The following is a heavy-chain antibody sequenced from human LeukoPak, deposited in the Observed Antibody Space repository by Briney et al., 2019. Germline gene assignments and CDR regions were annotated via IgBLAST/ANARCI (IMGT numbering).Heavy chain of an antibody. Sequence: PGGSLRLSCAASGFTFSSYWMSWVRQAPGKGLEWVANIKQDGSEKYYVDSVKGRFTISRDNAKNSLYLQMNSLRAEDTAVYYCARDGPYSSSWRPFDYWGQGTLVTVSS. CDR1: GFTFSSYW. D-gene: IGHD6-13*01. V-gene: IGHV3-7*01. CDR3: ARDGPYSSSWRPFDY. J-gene: IGHJ4*02. CDR2: IKQDGSEK.